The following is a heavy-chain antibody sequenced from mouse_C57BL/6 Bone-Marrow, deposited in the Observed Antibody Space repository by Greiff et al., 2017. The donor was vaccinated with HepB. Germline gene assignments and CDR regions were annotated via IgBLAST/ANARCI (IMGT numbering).Heavy chain of an antibody. CDR3: ARIYYGNCDY. CDR2: IYPGGGYT. D-gene: IGHD2-1*01. V-gene: IGHV1-63*01. CDR1: GYTFTNYW. J-gene: IGHJ2*01. Sequence: QVQLQQSGAELVRPGTSVKMSCKASGYTFTNYWIGWAKQRPGHGLEWIGDIYPGGGYTNYNEKFKGKATLTADKSSSTAYMQFSSLTSEDSAIYYCARIYYGNCDYWGQGTTLTVSS.